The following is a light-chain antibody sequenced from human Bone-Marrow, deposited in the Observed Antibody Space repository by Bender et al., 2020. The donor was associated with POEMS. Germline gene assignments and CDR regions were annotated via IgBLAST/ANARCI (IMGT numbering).Light chain of an antibody. CDR1: SSKFGSYP. CDR3: ATWDDSLNGWV. Sequence: QSVLTQPPSASGTPGQRVTISCSGSSSKFGSYPVNWYQQLPGAAPKLVIFNNSQRPSGVLYRFSGSNSGTSASLAISGLLSDDEADFYCATWDDSLNGWVFGGGTKLTVL. CDR2: NNS. V-gene: IGLV1-44*01. J-gene: IGLJ3*02.